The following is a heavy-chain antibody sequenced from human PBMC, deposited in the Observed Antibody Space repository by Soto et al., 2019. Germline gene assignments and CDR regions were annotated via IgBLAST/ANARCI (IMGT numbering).Heavy chain of an antibody. CDR2: IIPIFGTP. CDR1: GGMPQNYA. V-gene: IGHV1-69*13. J-gene: IGHJ6*02. CDR3: ANHADSCYYYVIDV. Sequence: SVKVSCKASGGMPQNYAINWVRQAPGQGLEWMGGIIPIFGTPNYAQKFQGRVSSSADESTSTAYMELSSLRSEDTAVYYCANHADSCYYYVIDVWGQGTAVTVSS. D-gene: IGHD2-2*01.